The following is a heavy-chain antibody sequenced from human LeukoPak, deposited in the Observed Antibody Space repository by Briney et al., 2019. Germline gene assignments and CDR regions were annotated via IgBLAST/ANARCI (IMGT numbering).Heavy chain of an antibody. CDR3: ASVPVVPAVNWFDP. CDR2: INPNSGGT. J-gene: IGHJ5*02. Sequence: ASVKVSCKASRYTFTGYYIHWVRQAPGQGLEWMGWINPNSGGTNYAQKFQGRVTMTRDTSISTAYMELSRLRSDDTAVYYCASVPVVPAVNWFDPWGQGTLVTVSS. V-gene: IGHV1-2*02. CDR1: RYTFTGYY. D-gene: IGHD2-15*01.